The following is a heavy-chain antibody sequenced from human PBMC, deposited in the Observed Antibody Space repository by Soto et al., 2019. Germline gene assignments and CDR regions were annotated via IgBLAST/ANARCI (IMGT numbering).Heavy chain of an antibody. CDR2: INHSGST. V-gene: IGHV4-34*01. CDR3: ASLSSSWYRPVP. J-gene: IGHJ5*02. Sequence: QVQLQQWGAGLLKPSETLSLTCAVYGGSFSGYYWSWIRQPPGKGLEWIGEINHSGSTNYNPSLKCRVNISVATSKNKFSLKLSSVTAEETAVYYCASLSSSWYRPVPWGQGTLVTVSS. D-gene: IGHD6-13*01. CDR1: GGSFSGYY.